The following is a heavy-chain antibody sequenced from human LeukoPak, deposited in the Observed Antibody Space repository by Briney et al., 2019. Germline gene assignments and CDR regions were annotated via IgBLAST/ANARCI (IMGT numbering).Heavy chain of an antibody. J-gene: IGHJ6*02. Sequence: GGSLTLSCVASGFNFNNYDLHWVRQAPGKGLEWVANIKQDGSEKYYVDSVKGRFTISRDNAKNSLYLQMNSLRAEDTAVYYCARAGYCSGGSCYYYYGMDVWGQGTTVTVSS. CDR3: ARAGYCSGGSCYYYYGMDV. CDR2: IKQDGSEK. V-gene: IGHV3-7*01. D-gene: IGHD2-15*01. CDR1: GFNFNNYD.